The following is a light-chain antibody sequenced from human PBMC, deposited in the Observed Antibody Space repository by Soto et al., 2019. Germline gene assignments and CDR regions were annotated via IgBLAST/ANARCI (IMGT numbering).Light chain of an antibody. CDR3: QQRNNWPPIT. CDR2: GAS. CDR1: QSVSIN. J-gene: IGKJ5*01. V-gene: IGKV3-15*01. Sequence: EIVMTQSPATLSVSPGERATLSCRASQSVSINLAWYQQKPGQAPRLLISGASTRATGIPARFSGSGSGTEFTLTISSLQSDDFAGYYCQQRNNWPPITFGQGKRLEI.